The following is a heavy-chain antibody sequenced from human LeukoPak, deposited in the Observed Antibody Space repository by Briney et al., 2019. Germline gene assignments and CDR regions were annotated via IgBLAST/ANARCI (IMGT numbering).Heavy chain of an antibody. Sequence: PSETLSLTCTVSGGSISSGSYYWSWIRQPAGKGLEWIGRIYTSGSTNYNPSLKSRVTISVDTSKNQFSLKLSSVTAADTAVYYCAQQSSTRTYYFDYWGQGTLVTVSS. J-gene: IGHJ4*02. CDR3: AQQSSTRTYYFDY. V-gene: IGHV4-61*02. CDR2: IYTSGST. D-gene: IGHD2-2*01. CDR1: GGSISSGSYY.